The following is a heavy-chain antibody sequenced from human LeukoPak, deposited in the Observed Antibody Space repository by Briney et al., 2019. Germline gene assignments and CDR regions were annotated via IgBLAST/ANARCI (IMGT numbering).Heavy chain of an antibody. CDR1: GYSFISYG. J-gene: IGHJ4*02. CDR3: ARAPNSQSPTDY. Sequence: ASVKVSCKASGYSFISYGINWVRQAPGQGLEWMGWISGSNGKTNSAQNVQGGVTMTTDTSTSTAYMELRSLRSDDTAVYYCARAPNSQSPTDYWGQGTLVTVS. V-gene: IGHV1-18*01. CDR2: ISGSNGKT. D-gene: IGHD1-1*01.